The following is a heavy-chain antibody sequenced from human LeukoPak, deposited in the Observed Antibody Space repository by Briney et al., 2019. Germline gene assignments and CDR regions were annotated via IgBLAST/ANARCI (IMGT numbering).Heavy chain of an antibody. CDR1: GFTFSTYA. CDR3: ARDHYSSGTPTYFDY. D-gene: IGHD3-10*01. V-gene: IGHV3-23*01. J-gene: IGHJ4*02. CDR2: LSGDVGANT. Sequence: GGSLRLSCATSGFTFSTYAMSWVRQAPGKGLEWVSGLSGDVGANTYYADSVKGRLTIARDNSKSTLYLQMNSLRAEDTAVYFCARDHYSSGTPTYFDYWGQGTLVTVSS.